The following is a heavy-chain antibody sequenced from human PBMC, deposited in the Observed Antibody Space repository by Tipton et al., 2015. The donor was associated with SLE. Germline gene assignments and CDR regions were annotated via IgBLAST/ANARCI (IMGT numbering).Heavy chain of an antibody. Sequence: TLSLTCSVSGGSITSGSYYWSWIRQHPGKGLEWIGYIYYSGSTYYNPSLKSRATISLDTSKNQFSLNLSSVTAADTALYYCARENCRSSSCLFDPWGQGTLVTVSS. CDR2: IYYSGST. J-gene: IGHJ5*02. CDR3: ARENCRSSSCLFDP. D-gene: IGHD2-2*01. CDR1: GGSITSGSYY. V-gene: IGHV4-31*03.